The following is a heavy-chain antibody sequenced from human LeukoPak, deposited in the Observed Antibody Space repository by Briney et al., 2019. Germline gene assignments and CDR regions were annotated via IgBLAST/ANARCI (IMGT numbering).Heavy chain of an antibody. Sequence: SETLSLTCTVSGGSISSYYWSWIRQPPGKGLEWIGYIYYSGSTNYNPSLKSRVTISVDTSKNQFSLKLSSVTAADTAVYYCARASELLWFGELLPPHFEYWGQGTLVTVSS. CDR3: ARASELLWFGELLPPHFEY. J-gene: IGHJ4*02. CDR2: IYYSGST. CDR1: GGSISSYY. V-gene: IGHV4-59*01. D-gene: IGHD3-10*01.